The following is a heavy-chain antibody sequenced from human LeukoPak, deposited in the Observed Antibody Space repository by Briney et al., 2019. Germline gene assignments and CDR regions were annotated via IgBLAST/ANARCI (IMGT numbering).Heavy chain of an antibody. CDR3: ARQLWFGEYPPNWFDP. CDR1: GGSISSYY. V-gene: IGHV4-59*01. CDR2: IYYSGST. D-gene: IGHD3-10*01. Sequence: SQTLSLTCTVSGGSISSYYWSWIRQPPGKGLEWIGYIYYSGSTNYNPSLKSRVTISVDTSKNQFSLKLSSVTAADTAVYYCARQLWFGEYPPNWFDPWGQGTLVTVSS. J-gene: IGHJ5*02.